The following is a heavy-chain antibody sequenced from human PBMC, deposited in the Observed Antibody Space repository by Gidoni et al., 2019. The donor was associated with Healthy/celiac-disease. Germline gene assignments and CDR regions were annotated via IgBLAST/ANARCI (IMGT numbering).Heavy chain of an antibody. J-gene: IGHJ4*02. Sequence: EVQLLESGGGLVQPGGPLRLSCAVTGSTFSSYAMSWVRQAPGKGLVWVSALSGSGGSTDYADSVKCRFTISRDNSKNTLYLQMNSLRAEDTAVYYCAKDSLVGISTYYFDYWGQGTLVTVSS. CDR1: GSTFSSYA. CDR3: AKDSLVGISTYYFDY. CDR2: LSGSGGST. V-gene: IGHV3-23*01. D-gene: IGHD6-13*01.